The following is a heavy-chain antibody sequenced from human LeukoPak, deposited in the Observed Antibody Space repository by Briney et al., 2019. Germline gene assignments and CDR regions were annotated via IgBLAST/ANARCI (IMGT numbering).Heavy chain of an antibody. J-gene: IGHJ3*02. Sequence: SETLSLTCTVSGGSISHYHWSWIRQPPGKGLEWIGNIYNSGSTNYSPSLKSRVTISVDRSKNQFSLKLSSVTAADTAVYYCARPGYYYGSGSPIGFHDIWGQGTMVTVSS. D-gene: IGHD3-10*01. CDR2: IYNSGST. V-gene: IGHV4-59*12. CDR3: ARPGYYYGSGSPIGFHDI. CDR1: GGSISHYH.